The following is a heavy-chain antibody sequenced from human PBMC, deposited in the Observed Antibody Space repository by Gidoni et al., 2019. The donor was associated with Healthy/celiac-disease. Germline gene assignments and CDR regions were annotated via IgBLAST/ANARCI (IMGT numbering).Heavy chain of an antibody. J-gene: IGHJ4*02. Sequence: VQLVQSGAEAKPPGSSVKVSCMSSGGPFSSEAISWVRQAPGQVLGWMGGIIPRFGTATYAKKCQGGVTITADESTSTAYMELSSLRYEDTAVYYCARGISGSYSPDDYWGQGTLVTVSS. V-gene: IGHV1-69*01. CDR3: ARGISGSYSPDDY. CDR2: IIPRFGTA. CDR1: GGPFSSEA. D-gene: IGHD1-26*01.